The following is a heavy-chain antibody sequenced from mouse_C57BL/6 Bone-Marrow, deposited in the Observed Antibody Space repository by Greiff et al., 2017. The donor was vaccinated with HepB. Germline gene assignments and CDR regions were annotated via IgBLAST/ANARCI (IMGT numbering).Heavy chain of an antibody. CDR2: IRLKSDNYAT. CDR1: GFTFSNYW. Sequence: EVQLQQSGGGLVQPGGSMKLSCVASGFTFSNYWMNWVRQSPEKGLEWVAQIRLKSDNYATHYAESVKGRFTISRDDSKSSVYLQMNNLRAEDTGIYYCTVDSSGRDYWGQGTTLTVSS. D-gene: IGHD3-2*02. J-gene: IGHJ2*01. V-gene: IGHV6-3*01. CDR3: TVDSSGRDY.